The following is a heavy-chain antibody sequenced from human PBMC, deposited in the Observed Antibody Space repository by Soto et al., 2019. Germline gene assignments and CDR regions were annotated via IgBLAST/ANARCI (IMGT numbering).Heavy chain of an antibody. CDR2: IYPGDSDT. CDR1: GYSFTSYW. Sequence: PGESLKISCKGSGYSFTSYWIGWVRQMPGKGLEWMGIIYPGDSDTRYSPSFQGQVTISADKSISTAYLQRSSLKASDTAMYYCARGGYYDSSGYYFPSPFDYWGQGTLVTVSS. D-gene: IGHD3-22*01. J-gene: IGHJ4*02. CDR3: ARGGYYDSSGYYFPSPFDY. V-gene: IGHV5-51*01.